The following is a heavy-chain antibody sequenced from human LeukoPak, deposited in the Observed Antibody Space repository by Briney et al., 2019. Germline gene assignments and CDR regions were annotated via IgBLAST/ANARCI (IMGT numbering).Heavy chain of an antibody. CDR2: IYYSGST. V-gene: IGHV4-61*08. D-gene: IGHD7-27*01. J-gene: IGHJ2*01. Sequence: SETLSLTCAVSGGSISSGGYSWSWIRQPPGKGLEWIGYIYYSGSTNYNPSLKSRVTISVAASKNQFSLNLTSVTAADTAVYYCARPSGDPDWYFDLWGRGTLVTVSS. CDR3: ARPSGDPDWYFDL. CDR1: GGSISSGGYS.